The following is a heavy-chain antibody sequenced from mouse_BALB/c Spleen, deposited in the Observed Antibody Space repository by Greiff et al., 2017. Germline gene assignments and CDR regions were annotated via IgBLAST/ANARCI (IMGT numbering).Heavy chain of an antibody. CDR3: ARDYYGSSYYAMDY. V-gene: IGHV5-4*02. D-gene: IGHD1-1*01. CDR2: ISDGGSYT. CDR1: GFTFSDYY. J-gene: IGHJ4*01. Sequence: EVKLMESGGGLVKPGGSLKLSCAASGFTFSDYYMYWVRQTPEKRLEWVATISDGGSYTYYPDSVKGRFTISRDNAKNNLYLQMSSLKSEDTAMYYCARDYYGSSYYAMDYWGQGTSVTVSS.